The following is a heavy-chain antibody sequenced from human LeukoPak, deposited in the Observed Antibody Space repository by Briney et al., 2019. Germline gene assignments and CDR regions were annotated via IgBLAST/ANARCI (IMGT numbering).Heavy chain of an antibody. V-gene: IGHV4-39*02. J-gene: IGHJ4*02. CDR1: GGSISSSSYY. D-gene: IGHD2-8*01. CDR2: IYYSGST. Sequence: SETLSLTCTVSGGSISSSSYYWGWIRQPPGKGLEWIGSIYYSGSTYYNPSLKSRVTISVDTSKNQFSLKLSSVTAADTAVYYCARDFLSPDCTNGVCFTDYWGQGTLVTVSS. CDR3: ARDFLSPDCTNGVCFTDY.